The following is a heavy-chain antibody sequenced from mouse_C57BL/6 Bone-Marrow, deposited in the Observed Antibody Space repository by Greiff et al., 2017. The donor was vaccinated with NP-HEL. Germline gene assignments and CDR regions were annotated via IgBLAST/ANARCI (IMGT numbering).Heavy chain of an antibody. D-gene: IGHD4-1*01. J-gene: IGHJ1*03. CDR3: ARGGLGDWYFDV. V-gene: IGHV1-69*01. CDR1: GYTFTSYW. CDR2: SDPSDSYT. Sequence: QVQLQQPGAELVMPGASVKLSCKASGYTFTSYWMHWVKQRPGQGLEWIGESDPSDSYTNYNQKFKGKSTLTVDKSSSTAYMQLSSLTSEDSAVYYCARGGLGDWYFDVWGTGTTVTVSS.